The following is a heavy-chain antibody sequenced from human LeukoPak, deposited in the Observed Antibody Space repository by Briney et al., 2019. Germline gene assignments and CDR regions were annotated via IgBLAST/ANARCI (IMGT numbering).Heavy chain of an antibody. CDR2: ISSSSSYI. V-gene: IGHV3-21*01. D-gene: IGHD3-16*01. CDR1: GFTFSSYS. Sequence: PGGSLRLSCAASGFTFSSYSMNWVRQAPGKGLEWVSSISSSSSYIYYADSVKGRFTISRDNAKNSLYLQMNSLRAEDTAVYYRARVGGDYYYYYGMDVWGQGTTVTVSS. J-gene: IGHJ6*02. CDR3: ARVGGDYYYYYGMDV.